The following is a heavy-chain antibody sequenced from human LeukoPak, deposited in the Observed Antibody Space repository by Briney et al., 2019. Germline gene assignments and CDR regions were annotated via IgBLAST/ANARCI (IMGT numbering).Heavy chain of an antibody. V-gene: IGHV3-30*04. J-gene: IGHJ4*02. Sequence: PGRSLRLSCAASGFTFSSYAMHWVRQAPGKGLEWVAAISYDENNKYYADSVKGRFTISRDNSKNTLYLQMNSLRAEDTAVYYCATDRGWRTSGYYLYYFEYWGQGTLVTFSS. CDR2: ISYDENNK. CDR3: ATDRGWRTSGYYLYYFEY. CDR1: GFTFSSYA. D-gene: IGHD3-3*01.